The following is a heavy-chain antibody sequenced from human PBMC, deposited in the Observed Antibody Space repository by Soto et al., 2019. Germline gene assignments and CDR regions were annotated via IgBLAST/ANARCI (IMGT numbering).Heavy chain of an antibody. Sequence: VQLVESGGGLVQPGGSLRLSCSASGFSFSSHSMNWVRQAPGKGLEWISYISSASATMYYADSVKGRFTISRDNAKNSLQLQMSTLRAEDTAVYYCAKGRGRPSWGQGTLVTVSS. J-gene: IGHJ5*02. V-gene: IGHV3-48*01. CDR2: ISSASATM. D-gene: IGHD3-16*01. CDR1: GFSFSSHS. CDR3: AKGRGRPS.